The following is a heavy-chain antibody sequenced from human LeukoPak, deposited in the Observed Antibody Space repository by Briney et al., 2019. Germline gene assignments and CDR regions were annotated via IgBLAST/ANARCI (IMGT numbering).Heavy chain of an antibody. CDR1: GVTFSRYG. CDR3: AKADEMNMDY. CDR2: IWYDGSIK. Sequence: GGSLRLSCAASGVTFSRYGMHWLRQAPGKGLEWVAVIWYDGSIKYYADSVKGRFTISKDNSKNTLDLQMNSLRAEDTAVYYCAKADEMNMDYWGQGTLVTVSS. D-gene: IGHD2/OR15-2a*01. J-gene: IGHJ4*02. V-gene: IGHV3-33*06.